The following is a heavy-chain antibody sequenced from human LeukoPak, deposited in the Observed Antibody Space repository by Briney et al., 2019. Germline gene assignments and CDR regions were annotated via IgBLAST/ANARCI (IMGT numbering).Heavy chain of an antibody. Sequence: GASVKVSCKASGGTFSSYGIIWVRQAPGQGLEWMGRISPILDIANYAQKFQGRVTITADTSTSTAYMELSSLRSEDTAIYYCAREFRQSNWNDGHWFDPWGQGTLVTVSS. D-gene: IGHD1-20*01. CDR3: AREFRQSNWNDGHWFDP. CDR2: ISPILDIA. J-gene: IGHJ5*02. V-gene: IGHV1-69*04. CDR1: GGTFSSYG.